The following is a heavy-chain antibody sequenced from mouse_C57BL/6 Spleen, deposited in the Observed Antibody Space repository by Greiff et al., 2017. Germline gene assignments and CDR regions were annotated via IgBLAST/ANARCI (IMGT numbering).Heavy chain of an antibody. Sequence: EVKLMESGGGLVKPGGSLKLSCAASGFTFSSYAMSWVRQTPEKRLEWVATISDGGSYTYYPDNVKGRFTISRDNAKNNLYLLMSHLKSEDTAMYYCARYDGYYFAYWGQGTLVTVSA. J-gene: IGHJ3*01. D-gene: IGHD2-3*01. CDR3: ARYDGYYFAY. V-gene: IGHV5-4*03. CDR1: GFTFSSYA. CDR2: ISDGGSYT.